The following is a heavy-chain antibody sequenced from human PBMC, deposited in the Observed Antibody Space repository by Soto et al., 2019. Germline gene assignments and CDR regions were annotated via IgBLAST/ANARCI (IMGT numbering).Heavy chain of an antibody. D-gene: IGHD5-18*01. Sequence: SETLSLTCNVSGGSISSSSYYWGWIRQPPGKGLEWIGYIYYSGSTNYNPSLKSRVTISVDTSKNQFSLKLTSVTAADTAVYYCARGDTYFDYWGQGTLVT. CDR2: IYYSGST. V-gene: IGHV4-61*05. J-gene: IGHJ4*02. CDR1: GGSISSSSYY. CDR3: ARGDTYFDY.